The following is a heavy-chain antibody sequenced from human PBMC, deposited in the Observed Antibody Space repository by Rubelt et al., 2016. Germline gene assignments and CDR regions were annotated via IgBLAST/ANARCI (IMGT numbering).Heavy chain of an antibody. CDR1: NGPFSGYQ. J-gene: IGHJ6*03. CDR3: ARDGAVIATPGTPYYYYYYMDA. D-gene: IGHD6-13*01. Sequence: QVRLQQWGAGLLKPSETLSLTCSFHNGPFSGYQGTWVHQAPGRGLEWIGSIHHSGSAHYNPSLKSRVTISVDTSKNQFSLQLSFGTVADTAVYFCARDGAVIATPGTPYYYYYYMDAWGKGTTVTVSS. CDR2: IHHSGSA. V-gene: IGHV4-34*01.